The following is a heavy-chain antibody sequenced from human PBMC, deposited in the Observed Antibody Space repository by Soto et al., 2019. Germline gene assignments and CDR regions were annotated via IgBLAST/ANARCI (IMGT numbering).Heavy chain of an antibody. CDR1: GDSVSSDTAT. Sequence: QEQLQQSGPGLVKPSQTLSLICAISGDSVSSDTATWSWIRQSPSRGLEWLGRTYYRSKWYNDYAASVKSRXXIXPXXSKNQLSLQLNSVTPEDTAVYFCVRDSSGWHWYFDLWGRGTLVTVSS. J-gene: IGHJ2*01. CDR2: TYYRSKWYN. CDR3: VRDSSGWHWYFDL. V-gene: IGHV6-1*01. D-gene: IGHD6-19*01.